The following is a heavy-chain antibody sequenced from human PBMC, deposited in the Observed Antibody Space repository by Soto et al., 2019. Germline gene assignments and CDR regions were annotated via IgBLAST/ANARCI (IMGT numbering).Heavy chain of an antibody. J-gene: IGHJ6*02. CDR3: ARDRAMDYGRVLMDV. D-gene: IGHD4-17*01. CDR2: INAGNGNT. V-gene: IGHV1-3*01. Sequence: GASVKVSCKASGYTFTSYAMHWVRQAPGQRLEWMGWINAGNGNTKYSQKFQGRVTITRDTSASTAYMELSSLRSEDTAVYYCARDRAMDYGRVLMDVWGQRTTVTVSS. CDR1: GYTFTSYA.